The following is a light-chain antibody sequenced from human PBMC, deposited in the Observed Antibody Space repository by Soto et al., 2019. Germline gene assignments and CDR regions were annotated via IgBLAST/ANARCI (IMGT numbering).Light chain of an antibody. V-gene: IGKV3-20*01. CDR3: QQYGSSPPYT. CDR1: QSVSSSY. J-gene: IGKJ2*01. CDR2: GAS. Sequence: EIVLTQSPGTLSLSPGERATLSCRASQSVSSSYLAWYQQKPGQAPRLLIYGASIKATGMPDRFSGSGSGTDFTLTISRLQHEDDAVYYCQQYGSSPPYTFGQGTKLEIK.